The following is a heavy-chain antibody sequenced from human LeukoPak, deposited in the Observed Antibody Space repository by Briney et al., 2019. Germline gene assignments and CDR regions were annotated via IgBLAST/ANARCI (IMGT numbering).Heavy chain of an antibody. V-gene: IGHV3-7*01. D-gene: IGHD1-26*01. CDR2: IKQDGSEK. CDR1: GFTFSSYW. Sequence: PGGSLRLSCAASGFTFSSYWMSWVRQAPGKGLEWVANIKQDGSEKYYVDSVKGRFTISRDNAKNSLYLQMNSLRAEDTAVYYCARLKGSRTYYYYMDVWGKGTTVTVSS. J-gene: IGHJ6*03. CDR3: ARLKGSRTYYYYMDV.